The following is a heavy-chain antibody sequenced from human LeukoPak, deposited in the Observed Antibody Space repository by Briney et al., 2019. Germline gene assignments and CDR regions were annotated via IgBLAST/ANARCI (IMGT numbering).Heavy chain of an antibody. CDR3: ARANSYGFDY. D-gene: IGHD5-18*01. Sequence: GASVKVSCKASGYTFTSYGISWVRQAPGQGLEWMGWISAYNGNTNYAQKFQGRVTMTRDTSTSTVYMELSSLRSEDTAVYYCARANSYGFDYWGQGTLVTVSS. V-gene: IGHV1-18*01. CDR2: ISAYNGNT. J-gene: IGHJ4*02. CDR1: GYTFTSYG.